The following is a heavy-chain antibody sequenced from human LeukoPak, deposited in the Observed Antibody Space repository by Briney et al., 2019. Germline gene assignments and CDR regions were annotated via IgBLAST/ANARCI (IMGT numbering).Heavy chain of an antibody. CDR3: AREGPWDNFDY. J-gene: IGHJ4*02. V-gene: IGHV3-66*01. Sequence: GGSLRLSCAASRFTVATNHMNWVRQAPGKGLEWVSVIYNGDNTAYADSVKGRFTVSRDSSKNTLYLQMHSLRAEDTAVYYCAREGPWDNFDYWGQGTLVTVSS. CDR1: RFTVATNH. D-gene: IGHD1-26*01. CDR2: IYNGDNT.